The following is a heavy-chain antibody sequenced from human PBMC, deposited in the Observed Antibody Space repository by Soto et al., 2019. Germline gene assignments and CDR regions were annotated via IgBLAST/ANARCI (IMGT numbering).Heavy chain of an antibody. CDR1: GYTFPNHA. V-gene: IGHV1-3*04. CDR3: PRDWKWDPRGLKAQQDDSLDH. J-gene: IGHJ4*02. D-gene: IGHD1-1*01. CDR2: VDTGNGNT. Sequence: ASVKVSCKPSGYTFPNHALPWVRNAPGQRCEWMGWVDTGNGNTKYSQLFQGRVTISGDTFEKIVDMELSSLRSEDKAVYYCPRDWKWDPRGLKAQQDDSLDHWGQGTPVTVSS.